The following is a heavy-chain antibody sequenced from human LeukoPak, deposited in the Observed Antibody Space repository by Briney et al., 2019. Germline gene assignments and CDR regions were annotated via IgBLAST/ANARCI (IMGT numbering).Heavy chain of an antibody. CDR1: GFPFSSYS. V-gene: IGHV3-48*04. CDR3: VRGARGGDY. CDR2: ISSSGTI. D-gene: IGHD2-15*01. Sequence: GGSLRLSCAASGFPFSSYSFNWVRLAPGKGLAWVAYISSSGTIYYAASVTGRFTISRDNAKNSLSLQMNSLRADDTAVYYCVRGARGGDYWGQGTLVTLSS. J-gene: IGHJ4*02.